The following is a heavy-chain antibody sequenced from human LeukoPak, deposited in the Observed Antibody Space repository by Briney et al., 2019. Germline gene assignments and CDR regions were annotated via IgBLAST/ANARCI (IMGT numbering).Heavy chain of an antibody. CDR2: ISYDGRNT. Sequence: PGRSLRLSCAASGFTFSSYGMHWVRQAPGKGLEWVALISYDGRNTYFVDSVKGRFTISRDNSKNTLYLQMNSLRAEDTAMYYCAKGGFAHYDSSGYADYWGQGTLVTVSS. CDR3: AKGGFAHYDSSGYADY. CDR1: GFTFSSYG. J-gene: IGHJ4*02. V-gene: IGHV3-30*18. D-gene: IGHD3-22*01.